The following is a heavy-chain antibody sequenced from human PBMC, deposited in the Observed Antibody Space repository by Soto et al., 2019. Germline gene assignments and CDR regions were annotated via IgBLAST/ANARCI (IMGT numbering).Heavy chain of an antibody. CDR2: INHSGST. CDR1: GGSFSGYY. D-gene: IGHD2-2*01. Sequence: QVQLQQWGAGLLKPSETLSLTCAVYGGSFSGYYWSWIRQPPGKGLEWIGEINHSGSTNYNPSLKSRVTISVDTSKNQFSLKLGSVTAAVTAVYYCASLYCSSTSCMPGYYYYYGMDVWGQGTTVTVSS. V-gene: IGHV4-34*01. CDR3: ASLYCSSTSCMPGYYYYYGMDV. J-gene: IGHJ6*02.